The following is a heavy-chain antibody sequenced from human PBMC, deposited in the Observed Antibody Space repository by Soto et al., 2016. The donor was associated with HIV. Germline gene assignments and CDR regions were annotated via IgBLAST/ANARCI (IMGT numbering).Heavy chain of an antibody. Sequence: QVKLMQSGAEVKKSGTSVKVSCKASGYIFNDYGFSWVRQAPGQGLEWVGWISNYNGHTEYAQKFQGRVSMTTDTSTTTGFMELRNLISEDTALYYCARSEMSASRFDLWGQGTLVSVSS. V-gene: IGHV1-18*01. CDR3: ARSEMSASRFDL. CDR2: ISNYNGHT. CDR1: GYIFNDYG. J-gene: IGHJ5*02.